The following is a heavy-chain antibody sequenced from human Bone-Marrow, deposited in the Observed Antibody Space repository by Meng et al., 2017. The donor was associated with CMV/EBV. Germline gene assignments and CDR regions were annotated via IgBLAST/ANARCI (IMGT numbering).Heavy chain of an antibody. V-gene: IGHV3-7*01. Sequence: GESLKISCAASGFTFSSYWMSWVRQAPGKGLEWVANIKQDGSEKYYVDSVKGRFTISRDNAKNSLYLQMNSLRAEDTAVYYCARSSGYYYTDYWGQGTLVTRLL. CDR2: IKQDGSEK. D-gene: IGHD3-3*01. J-gene: IGHJ4*02. CDR3: ARSSGYYYTDY. CDR1: GFTFSSYW.